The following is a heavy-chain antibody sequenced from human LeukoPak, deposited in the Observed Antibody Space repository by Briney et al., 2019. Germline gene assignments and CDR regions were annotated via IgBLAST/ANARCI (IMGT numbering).Heavy chain of an antibody. J-gene: IGHJ5*02. CDR3: ARADFIDAGPYLIGP. D-gene: IGHD3-3*01. CDR1: GYSFTDYY. V-gene: IGHV1-2*02. Sequence: HRASVKVSCKTSGYSFTDYYIHWVRQAPGHGLEWMAWINTKTGRTSSARKFQGRVTMTRDPSITTVYMDMAWLTSDDTAIYFCARADFIDAGPYLIGPWGQGTLVTVSS. CDR2: INTKTGRT.